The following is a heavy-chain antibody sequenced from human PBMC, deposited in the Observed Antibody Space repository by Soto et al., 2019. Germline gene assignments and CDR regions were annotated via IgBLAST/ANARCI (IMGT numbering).Heavy chain of an antibody. J-gene: IGHJ4*02. CDR1: GFTFSSYA. CDR3: AKRAYGSDFDY. V-gene: IGHV3-23*01. Sequence: VQLLESGGGLVQPGGSLRLSCAASGFTFSSYAMSWVRQAPGKGLEWVSVISGSGDSTYYADSVKGRFTISRDNSKHTLFLQMNSLRAEDTAVYYCAKRAYGSDFDYWGQGTLVTVSS. D-gene: IGHD3-10*01. CDR2: ISGSGDST.